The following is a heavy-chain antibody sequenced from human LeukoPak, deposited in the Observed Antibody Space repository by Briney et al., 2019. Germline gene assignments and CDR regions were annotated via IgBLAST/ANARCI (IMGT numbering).Heavy chain of an antibody. V-gene: IGHV3-30*04. CDR3: AREYSDYGYYYNMEV. Sequence: GVSLRLSCAASGFTFSSFAIHWVPQAPGKGLEWVALIAYDGRNKYYADSVKGRFTISRDNSNNTLYLQMNSLRAEDTAVYYCAREYSDYGYYYNMEVWGQGTTVTVSS. CDR2: IAYDGRNK. J-gene: IGHJ6*02. D-gene: IGHD5-12*01. CDR1: GFTFSSFA.